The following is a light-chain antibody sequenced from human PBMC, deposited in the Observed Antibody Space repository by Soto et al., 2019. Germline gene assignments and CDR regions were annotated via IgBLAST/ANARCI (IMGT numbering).Light chain of an antibody. Sequence: DIQMTQSPSSLSASVGDRVTITCRASQSITSYLNWYQQKPGKAPKLLIYAASSLQSGGPSRFSGSGSGTDFTLAISSLQTEYCATYYCQEGYSTPRTFGQGTKVESK. V-gene: IGKV1-39*01. CDR1: QSITSY. CDR3: QEGYSTPRT. J-gene: IGKJ1*01. CDR2: AAS.